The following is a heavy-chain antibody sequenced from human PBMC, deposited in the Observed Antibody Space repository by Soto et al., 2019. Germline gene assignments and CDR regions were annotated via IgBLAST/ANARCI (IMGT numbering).Heavy chain of an antibody. D-gene: IGHD2-21*01. J-gene: IGHJ4*02. Sequence: QITLKESGPTLVKPTQTLTLTCTFSGFSFGVSGVGVGWIRQPPGRALEWLCLVFWNDDKRYSPSLESRLTLTKDTSNNQVVLTVTNLDPGDTGTYYCARAYTYDFDHWGQGTLVTVSS. CDR1: GFSFGVSGVG. CDR3: ARAYTYDFDH. V-gene: IGHV2-5*01. CDR2: VFWNDDK.